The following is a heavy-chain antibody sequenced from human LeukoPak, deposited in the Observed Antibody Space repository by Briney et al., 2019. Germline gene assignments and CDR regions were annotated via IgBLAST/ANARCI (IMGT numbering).Heavy chain of an antibody. CDR2: IYTSGST. CDR3: ARAPYSSGWNNWFDP. V-gene: IGHV4-4*07. CDR1: GGSISSYY. D-gene: IGHD6-19*01. J-gene: IGHJ5*02. Sequence: SETLSLTCTVSGGSISSYYWSWIRQPAGKGLEWIGRIYTSGSTNYNPSLKSRVTMSVDTSKNQFSLNLSSVTVADTAVYYCARAPYSSGWNNWFDPWGQGTLVTVSS.